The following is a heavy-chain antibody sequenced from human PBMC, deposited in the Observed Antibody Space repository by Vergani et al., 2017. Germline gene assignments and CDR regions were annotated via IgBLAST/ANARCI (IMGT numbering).Heavy chain of an antibody. V-gene: IGHV1-18*01. Sequence: QVQLVQSGAEVKKPGASVKVSCKASGYTFTSYGISWVRQAPGQGLEWMGWISAYNGNTNYAQKLQGRDTMTTDTSTSTAYMELRSLRSDDTVGYYCARTTVSTGGKGGDNCCGMDVWGQETTVTVSS. J-gene: IGHJ6*02. CDR2: ISAYNGNT. CDR3: ARTTVSTGGKGGDNCCGMDV. CDR1: GYTFTSYG. D-gene: IGHD4-17*01.